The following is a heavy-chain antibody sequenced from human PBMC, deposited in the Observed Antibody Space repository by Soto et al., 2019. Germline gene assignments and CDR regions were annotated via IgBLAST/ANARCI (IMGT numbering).Heavy chain of an antibody. J-gene: IGHJ4*02. D-gene: IGHD2-2*03. CDR3: ARTGERWILGYYFDY. V-gene: IGHV4-31*03. CDR1: GGSISSGGYY. Sequence: SETLSLTCTVSGGSISSGGYYWSWIRQHPGKGLEWIGYIYYSGSTYYNTSLKSRVNISVDTSKNQFSLKLSSVTAADTAVYYCARTGERWILGYYFDYWGQGTLVTVSS. CDR2: IYYSGST.